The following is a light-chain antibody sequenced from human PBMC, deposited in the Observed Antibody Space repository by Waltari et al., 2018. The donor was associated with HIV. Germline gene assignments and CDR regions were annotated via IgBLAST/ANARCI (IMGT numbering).Light chain of an antibody. Sequence: QSVLTQPPSASGTPGQRVTISCSGSSSNIGGNTINWYQQLPGTAPKLLIFDNNQLPSRVPDRFSGSKSGSSASLAIGWLQSEDEADYCCAAWDDSLNGWVFGGGTKLTVL. J-gene: IGLJ3*02. CDR2: DNN. V-gene: IGLV1-44*01. CDR3: AAWDDSLNGWV. CDR1: SSNIGGNT.